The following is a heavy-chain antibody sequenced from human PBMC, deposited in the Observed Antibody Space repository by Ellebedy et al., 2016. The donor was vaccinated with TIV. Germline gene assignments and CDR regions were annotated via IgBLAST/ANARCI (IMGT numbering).Heavy chain of an antibody. CDR1: GFTFSSYG. CDR3: AKNMWELLIGDAFDI. CDR2: ISYDGSNK. V-gene: IGHV3-30*18. J-gene: IGHJ3*02. D-gene: IGHD1-26*01. Sequence: GESLKISXAASGFTFSSYGMHWVRQAPGKGLEWVAVISYDGSNKYYADSVKGRFTISRDNSKNTLYLQMNSLRAEDTAVYYCAKNMWELLIGDAFDIWGQGTMVTVSS.